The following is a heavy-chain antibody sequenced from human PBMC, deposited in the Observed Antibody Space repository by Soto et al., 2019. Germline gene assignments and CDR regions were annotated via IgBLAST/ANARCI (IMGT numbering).Heavy chain of an antibody. Sequence: QVQLVHSGAEVKKPGSSVKVSCKASGGTFSSYTISWVRQAPGQGLEWMGRIIPILGIANYAQKFQGRGTITADKSTSTTYMEMSSLRSEDTGVYYCAREGVYSSSAGGWFDLWGQGTLVTVSS. D-gene: IGHD6-6*01. CDR1: GGTFSSYT. V-gene: IGHV1-69*04. J-gene: IGHJ5*02. CDR3: AREGVYSSSAGGWFDL. CDR2: IIPILGIA.